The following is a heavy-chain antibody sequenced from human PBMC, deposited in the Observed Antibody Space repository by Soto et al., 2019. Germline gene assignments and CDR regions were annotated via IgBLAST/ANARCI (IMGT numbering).Heavy chain of an antibody. J-gene: IGHJ4*02. CDR2: IDGVGAGT. V-gene: IGHV3-74*01. CDR1: GFTFTNYW. CDR3: TTVFDY. Sequence: EVQLVQSGGGSVQPGGSLRLSCAASGFTFTNYWMHWVRQVPGKGLVWVSRIDGVGAGTSYSDSVRGRFTISRDNAENMLYLQMNSLRAADTAVYYCTTVFDYWGQGPLVTVS.